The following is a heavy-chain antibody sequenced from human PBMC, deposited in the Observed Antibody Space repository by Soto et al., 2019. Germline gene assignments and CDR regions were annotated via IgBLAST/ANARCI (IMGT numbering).Heavy chain of an antibody. J-gene: IGHJ4*02. CDR3: ARDRRGVTMTLDY. Sequence: GGSLRLSCAASGFTFSSYTIHWVRQAPGKGLEWVAVISYDVTSEYYGDSVKGRFTISRDNSKDTVYLQMNSLRAEDTAVYYCARDRRGVTMTLDYWGPGTLVTVS. CDR1: GFTFSSYT. V-gene: IGHV3-30-3*01. D-gene: IGHD3-22*01. CDR2: ISYDVTSE.